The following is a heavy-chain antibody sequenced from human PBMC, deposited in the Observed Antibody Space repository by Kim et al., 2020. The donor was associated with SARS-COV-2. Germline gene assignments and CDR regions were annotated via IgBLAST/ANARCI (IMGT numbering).Heavy chain of an antibody. CDR2: IYYSGST. Sequence: SETLSLTCTVSGGSISSSSYYWGWIRQPPGKGLEWIGSIYYSGSTYYNPSLKSRVTISVDTSKNQFSLKLSSVTAADTAVYYCARLFIAAAGTRRSPDWFDPWGQGTLVTVSS. CDR3: ARLFIAAAGTRRSPDWFDP. CDR1: GGSISSSSYY. V-gene: IGHV4-39*01. J-gene: IGHJ5*02. D-gene: IGHD6-13*01.